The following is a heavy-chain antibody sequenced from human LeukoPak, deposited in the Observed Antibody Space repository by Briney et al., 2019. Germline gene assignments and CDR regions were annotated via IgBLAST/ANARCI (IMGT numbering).Heavy chain of an antibody. CDR3: AKDWRADY. V-gene: IGHV3-23*01. J-gene: IGHJ4*02. CDR1: GFTFSNYP. CDR2: ISGSGDST. Sequence: PGGSLRLSCAASGFTFSNYPMTWVRQALGKGLEWVSAISGSGDSTKYADSVKGRFTASRDNSKNTLYLRMNSLRVEDTAVYYCAKDWRADYWGQGTLVTVSS.